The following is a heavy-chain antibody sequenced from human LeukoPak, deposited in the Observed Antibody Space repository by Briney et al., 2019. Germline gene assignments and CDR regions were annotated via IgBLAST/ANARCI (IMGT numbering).Heavy chain of an antibody. CDR1: GYTFTSYG. J-gene: IGHJ3*02. CDR2: ISAYNGNT. Sequence: GASVKVSCKASGYTFTSYGISWVRQAPGQGLVWMGWISAYNGNTNYAQKLQGRVTMTTDTSTSTAYMELRSLRSDDTAVYYCARDGGAVTTRGGPYAFDIWGQGTMVTVSS. V-gene: IGHV1-18*01. CDR3: ARDGGAVTTRGGPYAFDI. D-gene: IGHD4-17*01.